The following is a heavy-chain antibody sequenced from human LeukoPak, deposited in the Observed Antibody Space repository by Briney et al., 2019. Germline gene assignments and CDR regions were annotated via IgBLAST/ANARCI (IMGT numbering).Heavy chain of an antibody. CDR3: AMTYYDSSGYYWDYFDY. Sequence: ASVKVSCKVSGYTLTELSMHWVRQAPGKGLEWMGGFDPEDGETIYAQKFQGRVTMTEDTSTDTAYMELSSLRSEDTAVYYCAMTYYDSSGYYWDYFDYWGQGTLVTVSS. J-gene: IGHJ4*02. D-gene: IGHD3-22*01. CDR1: GYTLTELS. CDR2: FDPEDGET. V-gene: IGHV1-24*01.